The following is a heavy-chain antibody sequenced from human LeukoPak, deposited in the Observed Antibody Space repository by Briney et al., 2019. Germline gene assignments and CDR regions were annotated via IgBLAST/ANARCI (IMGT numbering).Heavy chain of an antibody. D-gene: IGHD3-22*01. Sequence: SETLSLTCTVSGGSISSYYWSWIRQPPGKGLEWIGYIYYSGSTNYNPSLKSRVTISVDTSKNQFSLKLSSVTAADTAVYYCARHMFDRTGRPFDYWGQGTLVTVSS. CDR3: ARHMFDRTGRPFDY. V-gene: IGHV4-59*08. J-gene: IGHJ4*02. CDR1: GGSISSYY. CDR2: IYYSGST.